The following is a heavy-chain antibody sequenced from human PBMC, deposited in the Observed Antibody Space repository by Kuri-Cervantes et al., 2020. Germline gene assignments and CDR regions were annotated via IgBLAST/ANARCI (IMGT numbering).Heavy chain of an antibody. V-gene: IGHV1-2*02. D-gene: IGHD2-15*01. CDR3: ARGRKYCSGDSCYSRPNYGMDV. CDR2: INPNSGGT. Sequence: ASVKVSCKASGYTFTGYYMHWVRQAPGQGLEWMGWINPNSGGTNYAQKFQGRVTMTRDTSISTAYMELSRLRSDDTAVYYCARGRKYCSGDSCYSRPNYGMDVWGQGTTVTVSS. CDR1: GYTFTGYY. J-gene: IGHJ6*02.